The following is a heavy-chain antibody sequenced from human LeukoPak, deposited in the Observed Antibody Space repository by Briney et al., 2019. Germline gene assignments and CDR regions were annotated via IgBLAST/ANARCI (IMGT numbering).Heavy chain of an antibody. CDR1: GFTFSSYA. CDR3: AKDTNGVCAY. D-gene: IGHD2-8*01. V-gene: IGHV3-30*04. J-gene: IGHJ4*02. Sequence: GGSLRLSCAASGFTFSSYAMHWVRQAPGKGLEWVAVISYDGSNKYYADSVKGRFTISRDNSKNTLYLQMNSLRAEDTAVYYCAKDTNGVCAYWGQGTLVTVSS. CDR2: ISYDGSNK.